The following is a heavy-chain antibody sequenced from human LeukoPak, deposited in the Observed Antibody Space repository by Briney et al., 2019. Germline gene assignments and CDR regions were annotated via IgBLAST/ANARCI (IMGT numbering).Heavy chain of an antibody. CDR2: IYYRGNA. CDR3: ARDRPGQGGTYD. CDR1: GGSVSSDPYY. Sequence: SETLSLTCTVSGGSVSSDPYYWSWIRQPPGKGLEWVGYIYYRGNANYNPSLKSRVTISVDTSKNQFSLNLSSVTAADTAVYYCARDRPGQGGTYDWGQGTLVTVSS. J-gene: IGHJ4*02. V-gene: IGHV4-61*01. D-gene: IGHD1-26*01.